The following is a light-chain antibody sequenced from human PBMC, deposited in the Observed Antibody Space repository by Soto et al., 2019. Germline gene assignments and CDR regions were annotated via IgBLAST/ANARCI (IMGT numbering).Light chain of an antibody. CDR3: QSYDRSLSGSRV. Sequence: QSVLTQPPSVSGAPGQTVTISCTGSSPNIGAGYDVHWYQQLPGTAPKLLIYDNTNRPSGVPDRFSGSKSGTSASLAITGLQAEDEADYYCQSYDRSLSGSRVFGTGTKLTVL. V-gene: IGLV1-40*01. J-gene: IGLJ1*01. CDR2: DNT. CDR1: SPNIGAGYD.